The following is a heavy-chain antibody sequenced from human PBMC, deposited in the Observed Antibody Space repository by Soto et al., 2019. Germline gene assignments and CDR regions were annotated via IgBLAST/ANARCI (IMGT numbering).Heavy chain of an antibody. CDR1: GGPINTYY. CDR3: VRHHPAYYGPDCDSRGFDF. Sequence: QVQLQESGPGLVKASETLSLMCSVSGGPINTYYWCWIRQPPGKGLQWIGHIFYRGNTNYNPSLKSRVAISVDMSKSQFYLKVNSVSASDTAVYYSVRHHPAYYGPDCDSRGFDFWGQGILVNVSS. D-gene: IGHD1-26*01. J-gene: IGHJ4*02. V-gene: IGHV4-59*08. CDR2: IFYRGNT.